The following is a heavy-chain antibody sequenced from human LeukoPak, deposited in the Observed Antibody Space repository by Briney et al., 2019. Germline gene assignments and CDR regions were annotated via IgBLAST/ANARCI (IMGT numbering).Heavy chain of an antibody. CDR3: ARDLYCSGGSCYPGPDYYGMDV. Sequence: GGSLRLSCAASGFTFSVYYMSWIRQAPGKGLEWVSYISSSSSYTNYADSVKGRFTISRDNAKNSLYLQMNSLRAEDTAVYYCARDLYCSGGSCYPGPDYYGMDVWGKGTTVTVSS. CDR2: ISSSSSYT. D-gene: IGHD2-15*01. J-gene: IGHJ6*04. V-gene: IGHV3-11*06. CDR1: GFTFSVYY.